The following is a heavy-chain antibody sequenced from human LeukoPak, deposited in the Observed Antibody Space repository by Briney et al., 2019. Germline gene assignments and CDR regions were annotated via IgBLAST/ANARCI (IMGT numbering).Heavy chain of an antibody. J-gene: IGHJ6*03. CDR1: GFIFSDHY. CDR3: ARVGYCSGGSCPVDYYYYYMDV. CDR2: TRNKADSYTT. V-gene: IGHV3-72*01. Sequence: GGSLRLSCVVSGFIFSDHYMDWVRQAPGKGLEWVGRTRNKADSYTTEYAASVKGRFTISRDDSKNSLYLQMNSLKTEDTAVYYCARVGYCSGGSCPVDYYYYYMDVWGKGTTVTVSS. D-gene: IGHD2-15*01.